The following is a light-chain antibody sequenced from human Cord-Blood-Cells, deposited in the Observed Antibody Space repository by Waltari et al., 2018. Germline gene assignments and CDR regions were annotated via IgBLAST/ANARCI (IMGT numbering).Light chain of an antibody. CDR3: YSAADNNLGV. CDR2: KDS. V-gene: IGLV3-27*01. CDR1: VLAKQY. Sequence: SYELTQPSSVSVSPGPTARIPCSGDVLAKQYARWFQQKPGQAPVLVIYKDSERPSGIPERFSGSSSGTTVTLTISGAQVEDEADYYCYSAADNNLGVFGGGTKLTVL. J-gene: IGLJ2*01.